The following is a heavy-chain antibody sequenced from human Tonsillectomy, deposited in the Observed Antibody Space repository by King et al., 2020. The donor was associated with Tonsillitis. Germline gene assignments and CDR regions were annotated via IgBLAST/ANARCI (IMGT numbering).Heavy chain of an antibody. CDR2: INPNSGGT. V-gene: IGHV1-2*02. CDR3: ARDLFHWMATIYFDY. CDR1: GYTFTGYY. J-gene: IGHJ4*02. Sequence: VQLVESGAEVKKPGASVKVSCKASGYTFTGYYMHWVRQAPGQGLEWMGWINPNSGGTNYAQKFQGRVTMTRDTSISTAYMELSRLRSDDTAVYYCARDLFHWMATIYFDYGGQGTLVTVSS. D-gene: IGHD5-24*01.